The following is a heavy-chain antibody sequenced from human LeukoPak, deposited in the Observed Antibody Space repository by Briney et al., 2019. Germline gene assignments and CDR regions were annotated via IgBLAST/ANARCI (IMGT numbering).Heavy chain of an antibody. CDR1: GESFSGYY. V-gene: IGHV4-34*01. CDR3: ARGKYDSGGYYLDY. Sequence: SETLSLTCAVYGESFSGYYWSWIRQPPGKGLTWIGEINHSGTTNYNPSLKSRVTISLDTSKSQFSLMLSSVTAADAAVYYCARGKYDSGGYYLDYWGQGTLVTVSS. D-gene: IGHD3-22*01. J-gene: IGHJ4*02. CDR2: INHSGTT.